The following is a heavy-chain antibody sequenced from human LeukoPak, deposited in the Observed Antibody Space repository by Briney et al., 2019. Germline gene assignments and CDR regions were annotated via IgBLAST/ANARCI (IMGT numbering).Heavy chain of an antibody. CDR1: GFTFSSYA. D-gene: IGHD3-16*01. CDR3: GKEGGA. V-gene: IGHV3-23*01. Sequence: GGSLRLSCAASGFTFSSYAMSWVRQAPGKGLEWVSTISGSGGSTYYADSLGGRFTISRDNSKDMVYLQMNSLRVEDTATYYCGKEGGAWGQGTKVTVSS. J-gene: IGHJ5*02. CDR2: ISGSGGST.